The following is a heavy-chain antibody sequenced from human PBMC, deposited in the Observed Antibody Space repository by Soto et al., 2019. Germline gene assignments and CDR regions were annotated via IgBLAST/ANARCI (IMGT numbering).Heavy chain of an antibody. CDR3: ARTYGGSGPNSGGYGCDI. V-gene: IGHV4-59*01. Sequence: QVQLQESGPGLVKPSETLSLSCSVSGGSISSYYWSWIRQPPGKGLEWIAYIYYSGSTSYNPSLRSRVSLSLAKSKNQLSMKFSSVPAADTAVYYCARTYGGSGPNSGGYGCDIWGQGTMVTVSS. CDR1: GGSISSYY. J-gene: IGHJ3*02. CDR2: IYYSGST. D-gene: IGHD2-21*01.